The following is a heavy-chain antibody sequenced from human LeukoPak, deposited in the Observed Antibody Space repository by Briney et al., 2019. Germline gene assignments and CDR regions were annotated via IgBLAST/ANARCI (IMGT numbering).Heavy chain of an antibody. CDR2: INPNSGGT. V-gene: IGHV1-2*02. CDR1: GYTFTGYY. CDR3: ARRYFGSGSYYTDY. J-gene: IGHJ4*02. Sequence: GASVKVSCEASGYTFTGYYMHWVRQAPGQGLEWMGWINPNSGGTNYAQKFQGRVTMTRDTSISTAYMELSRLRSDDTAVYYCARRYFGSGSYYTDYWGQGTLVTVSS. D-gene: IGHD3-10*01.